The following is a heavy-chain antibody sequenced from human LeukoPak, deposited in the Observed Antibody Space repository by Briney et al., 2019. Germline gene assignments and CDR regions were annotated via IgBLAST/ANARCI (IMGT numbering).Heavy chain of an antibody. CDR2: ISSSSSYI. D-gene: IGHD3-22*01. V-gene: IGHV3-21*01. Sequence: GGSLRLSCAASGFSFSSYNMNWVRQAPGKGLEWVSFISSSSSYIYYVDSVKGRFTISRDNAKNSLYLQMNSLRAEDTAVYYCANSRRSGYWYFDLWGRGTLATVSS. CDR3: ANSRRSGYWYFDL. CDR1: GFSFSSYN. J-gene: IGHJ2*01.